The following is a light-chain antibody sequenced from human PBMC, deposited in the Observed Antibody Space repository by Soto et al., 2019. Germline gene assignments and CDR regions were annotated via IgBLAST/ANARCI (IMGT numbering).Light chain of an antibody. CDR3: SSYTSSSTYV. J-gene: IGLJ1*01. V-gene: IGLV2-14*01. Sequence: QSALTQPASVSGSPGQSITISCTGTRNDVGGYNYVYWHQQHPGKAPKLMIYDVANRPSGVSDRFSGSKSGNTASLTISGLQAEDKADYYCSSYTSSSTYVFGAGTKVTVL. CDR1: RNDVGGYNY. CDR2: DVA.